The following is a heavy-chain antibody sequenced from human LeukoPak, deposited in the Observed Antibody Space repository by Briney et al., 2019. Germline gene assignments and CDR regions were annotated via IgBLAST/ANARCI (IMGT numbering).Heavy chain of an antibody. CDR1: GGTFSSYA. CDR3: ARVGVAAAGTWWFDP. CDR2: IIPIFGTA. J-gene: IGHJ5*02. D-gene: IGHD6-13*01. Sequence: EASVKVSCKASGGTFSSYAISWVRQAHGQGLEWMVGIIPIFGTANYAQKFQGRVTITADKSTSTAYMELSSLRSEDTAVYYCARVGVAAAGTWWFDPWGQGTLVTVSS. V-gene: IGHV1-69*06.